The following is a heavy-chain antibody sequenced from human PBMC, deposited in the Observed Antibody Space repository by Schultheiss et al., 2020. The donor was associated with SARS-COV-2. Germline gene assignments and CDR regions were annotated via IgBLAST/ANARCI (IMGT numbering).Heavy chain of an antibody. CDR2: INHSGST. Sequence: SETLSLTCTVSGGSISRRNYYWGWIRQPPGKGLEWIGEINHSGSTNYNPSLKSRVTISVDTSRNQFSLKLSSVTAADTAVYYCARGVGATGFDYWGQGTLVTVSS. J-gene: IGHJ4*02. CDR3: ARGVGATGFDY. CDR1: GGSISRRNYY. V-gene: IGHV4-61*05. D-gene: IGHD1-26*01.